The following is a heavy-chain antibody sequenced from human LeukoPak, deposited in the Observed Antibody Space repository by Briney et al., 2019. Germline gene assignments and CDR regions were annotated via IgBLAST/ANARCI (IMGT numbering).Heavy chain of an antibody. CDR1: GYSFTSYW. D-gene: IGHD5-18*01. CDR2: IDPSDSYT. CDR3: ASRGYSYGRDFDY. J-gene: IGHJ4*02. Sequence: GESLKISCKGSGYSFTSYWISWVRQMPGKGLEWMGRIDPSDSYTNYSPSFQGHATISADKSISTAYLQWSSLKASDTAMYYCASRGYSYGRDFDYWGQGTLVTVSS. V-gene: IGHV5-10-1*01.